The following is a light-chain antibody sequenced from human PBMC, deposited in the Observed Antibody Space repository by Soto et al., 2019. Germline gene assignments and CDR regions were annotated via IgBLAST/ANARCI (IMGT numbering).Light chain of an antibody. CDR2: GAS. V-gene: IGKV3-20*01. CDR1: QSVSSSY. J-gene: IGKJ5*01. Sequence: EVVLTQSPGTRSLSPGERATLSCRASQSVSSSYLAWYQQKPGQAPRLLIYGASSRATGIPDRFSGSVSGTDFTLTISRLEPEDFAVYYCQQYGSSRITFGQGTRLEIK. CDR3: QQYGSSRIT.